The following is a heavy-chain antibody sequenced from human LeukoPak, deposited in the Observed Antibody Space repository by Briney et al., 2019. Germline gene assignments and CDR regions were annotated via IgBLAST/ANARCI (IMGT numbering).Heavy chain of an antibody. J-gene: IGHJ6*02. CDR1: GLTLSDHY. CDR3: KSSSSWHYYYGMDV. D-gene: IGHD6-13*01. CDR2: IKSKTDGGTT. Sequence: PGGSLRLSCAASGLTLSDHYMDWVRQAPGKGLEWVGRIKSKTDGGTTDYAAPVTGRFTISRDDSKNTLYLQMNSLKTEDTAVYYCKSSSSWHYYYGMDVWGQGTTVTVSS. V-gene: IGHV3-15*01.